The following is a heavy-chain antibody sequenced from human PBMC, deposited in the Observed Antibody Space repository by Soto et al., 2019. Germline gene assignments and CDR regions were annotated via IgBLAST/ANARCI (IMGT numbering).Heavy chain of an antibody. CDR2: FDPEDGET. CDR1: GYTLTELS. Sequence: ASVKVSCKVSGYTLTELSMHWVRQAPGKGLEWMGGFDPEDGETIYAQKFQGRVTMTEDTSTGTAYMELSSLRSEDTAVYYCATGRVVVPAAQTEGWFDPWGQGTLVTVSS. J-gene: IGHJ5*02. D-gene: IGHD2-2*01. V-gene: IGHV1-24*01. CDR3: ATGRVVVPAAQTEGWFDP.